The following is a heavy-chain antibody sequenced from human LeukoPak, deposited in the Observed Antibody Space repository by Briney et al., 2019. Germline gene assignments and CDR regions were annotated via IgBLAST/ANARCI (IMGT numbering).Heavy chain of an antibody. Sequence: SVKVSCKASGGTFSSYAISWVRQAPGQGLEWMGRIIPILGIANYAQKFQGRVTITADKSTSTAYMELSSLRSEDTAVYYCARSDYGGNQEFGYWGQGTLVTVSS. V-gene: IGHV1-69*04. CDR3: ARSDYGGNQEFGY. CDR1: GGTFSSYA. CDR2: IIPILGIA. D-gene: IGHD4-23*01. J-gene: IGHJ4*02.